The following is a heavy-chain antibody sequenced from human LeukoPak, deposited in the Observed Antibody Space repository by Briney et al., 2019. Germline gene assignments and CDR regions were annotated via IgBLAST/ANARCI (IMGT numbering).Heavy chain of an antibody. CDR1: GYTFTGYY. CDR3: ARGTGGDSYYFDY. D-gene: IGHD4-17*01. Sequence: ASVKVSCKASGYTFTGYYMHWVRQAPGQGLEWMGWINPNSGGTNYARKSQGWVTMTRDTSISTAYMELSRLRSDDTAVYYCARGTGGDSYYFDYWGQGTLVTVSS. J-gene: IGHJ4*02. V-gene: IGHV1-2*04. CDR2: INPNSGGT.